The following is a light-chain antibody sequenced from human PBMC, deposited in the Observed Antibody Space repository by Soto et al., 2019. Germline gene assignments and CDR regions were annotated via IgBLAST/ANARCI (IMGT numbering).Light chain of an antibody. CDR3: QQVDRPPLT. Sequence: DIQLTQSPSFLSASIGDRVSLSCRASQDITKYLAWFHQKPGRVPKLLIYSASTLHVGVPARFSGGGSGTEFTLTINSLQAEDFATYYCQQVDRPPLTFGGGTKVEIK. V-gene: IGKV1-9*01. CDR1: QDITKY. CDR2: SAS. J-gene: IGKJ4*01.